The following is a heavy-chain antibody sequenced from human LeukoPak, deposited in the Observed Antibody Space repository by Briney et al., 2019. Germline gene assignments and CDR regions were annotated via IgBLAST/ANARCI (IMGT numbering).Heavy chain of an antibody. CDR1: GGSISSGDYY. J-gene: IGHJ4*02. V-gene: IGHV4-30-4*01. Sequence: SETLSLTCTVSGGSISSGDYYWSWIRQPPGKGLEWIGYIYYSESTYYNPSLKSRVTISVDTSKNQFSLKLSSVTAADTAVYYCARARGYYDSSGYHPLDYWGQGTLVTVSS. CDR3: ARARGYYDSSGYHPLDY. CDR2: IYYSEST. D-gene: IGHD3-22*01.